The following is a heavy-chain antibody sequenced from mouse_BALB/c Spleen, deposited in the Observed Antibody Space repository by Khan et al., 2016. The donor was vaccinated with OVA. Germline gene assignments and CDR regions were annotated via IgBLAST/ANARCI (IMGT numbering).Heavy chain of an antibody. CDR2: IWSDGST. CDR3: ARQPYYHYNIMDY. V-gene: IGHV2-6-1*01. CDR1: GFSLTNYG. J-gene: IGHJ4*01. Sequence: VQLQESGPGLAAPSQSLSITCTISGFSLTNYGVHWVRQPPGKGLEWLVVIWSDGSTNYNSVLKSRLTVTKDNSQSQVFLKMNSPQTDDTAIYFCARQPYYHYNIMDYWGQGTSVTVSS. D-gene: IGHD2-10*01.